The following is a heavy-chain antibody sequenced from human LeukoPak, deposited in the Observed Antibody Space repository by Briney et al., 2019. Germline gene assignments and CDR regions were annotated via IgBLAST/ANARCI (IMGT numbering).Heavy chain of an antibody. J-gene: IGHJ4*02. V-gene: IGHV4-4*02. CDR1: GASITSNHW. CDR2: IYHGGAT. CDR3: ATYLYGDYGYYYFDY. Sequence: SETLSLTCAVSGASITSNHWWSWARQAPGEVLEWIGEIYHGGATTYNPSLKSRVTMSVDKSKNEFSLSLRSVTAADTAVYYCATYLYGDYGYYYFDYWGPGTLVTVSS. D-gene: IGHD4-17*01.